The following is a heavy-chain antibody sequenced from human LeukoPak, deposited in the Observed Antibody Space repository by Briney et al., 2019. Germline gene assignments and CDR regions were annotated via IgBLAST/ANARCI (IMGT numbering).Heavy chain of an antibody. V-gene: IGHV4-59*08. D-gene: IGHD3-3*01. CDR3: ARLLTGDFWSGYFLGMDV. CDR2: IYYSGST. Sequence: SETLSHTCTVSGGSISSYYWSWIRQPPGKGLEWIGYIYYSGSTNYNPSLKSRVTISVDTSKNQFSLKLSSVTAADTAVYYCARLLTGDFWSGYFLGMDVWGQGTTVTVSS. J-gene: IGHJ6*02. CDR1: GGSISSYY.